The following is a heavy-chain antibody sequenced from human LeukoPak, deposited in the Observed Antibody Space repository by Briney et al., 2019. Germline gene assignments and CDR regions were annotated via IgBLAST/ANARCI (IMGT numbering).Heavy chain of an antibody. D-gene: IGHD5-12*01. V-gene: IGHV4-4*07. J-gene: IGHJ4*02. CDR2: IYSSGNN. CDR1: GGSISGYF. CDR3: AREPTSGREPTSGRPLDY. Sequence: PSETLSLTCTVAGGSISGYFWSWIRQPAGKGLEWIGRIYSSGNNNYNPSLKSRVTMSLDTSENHLSLNLSSVTAADTAVYYCAREPTSGREPTSGRPLDYWGQGTLVTVSS.